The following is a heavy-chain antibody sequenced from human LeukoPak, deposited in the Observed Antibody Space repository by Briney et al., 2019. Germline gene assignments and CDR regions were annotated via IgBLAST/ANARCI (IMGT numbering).Heavy chain of an antibody. Sequence: RSGGSLRLSCAASGFTFSSYAMSWVRQVPGKGLEWVSAISGIGVTTYYADSVKGRFTISRDNSKNTLYLQMNSLRAEDTALYYCAKDRDYYLVGFFDYWGQGTLVTVSS. CDR1: GFTFSSYA. CDR3: AKDRDYYLVGFFDY. D-gene: IGHD3-10*01. V-gene: IGHV3-23*01. J-gene: IGHJ4*02. CDR2: ISGIGVTT.